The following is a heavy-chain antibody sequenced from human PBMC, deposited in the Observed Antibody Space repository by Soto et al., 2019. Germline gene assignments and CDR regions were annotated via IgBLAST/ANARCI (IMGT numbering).Heavy chain of an antibody. CDR2: ISGSGGST. V-gene: IGHV3-23*01. Sequence: GGSLRLSFAAAGFTFSGDAMSWVRQAPGKGLEWVSAISGSGGSTYYADSVKGRFTISRDNSKNTLYLQMNSLRAEDTAVYYCAKDIVPVRGSDYYYYYGMDVWGQGTTVTVS. J-gene: IGHJ6*02. CDR1: GFTFSGDA. D-gene: IGHD3-10*01. CDR3: AKDIVPVRGSDYYYYYGMDV.